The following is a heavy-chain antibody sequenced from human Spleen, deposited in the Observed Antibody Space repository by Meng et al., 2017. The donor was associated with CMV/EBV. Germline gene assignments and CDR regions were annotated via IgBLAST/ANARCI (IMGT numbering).Heavy chain of an antibody. Sequence: GESLKISCAASGFTFSSYAMSWVRQAPGKGLEWVSAIGGSGGSTYYADSVKGRFTISRDNSKNTLYLQMNSLRAEDTAVYYCAKGISSSSEIFDYWGRGTLVTVSS. CDR2: IGGSGGST. D-gene: IGHD6-6*01. CDR1: GFTFSSYA. J-gene: IGHJ4*02. CDR3: AKGISSSSEIFDY. V-gene: IGHV3-23*01.